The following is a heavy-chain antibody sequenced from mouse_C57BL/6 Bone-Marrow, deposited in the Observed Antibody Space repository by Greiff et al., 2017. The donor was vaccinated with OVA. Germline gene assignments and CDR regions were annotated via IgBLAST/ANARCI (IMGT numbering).Heavy chain of an antibody. CDR1: GFTFSDYG. Sequence: EVQLVESGGGLVQPGGSLKLSCAASGFTFSDYGMAWVRQAPRKGPEWVAFISNLAYSIYYADTVTGRFTISRENAKNTLYLEMSSLRSEDTAMYYCARHRGAYDGYHWFAYWGQGTLVTVSA. CDR3: ARHRGAYDGYHWFAY. CDR2: ISNLAYSI. J-gene: IGHJ3*01. V-gene: IGHV5-15*01. D-gene: IGHD2-3*01.